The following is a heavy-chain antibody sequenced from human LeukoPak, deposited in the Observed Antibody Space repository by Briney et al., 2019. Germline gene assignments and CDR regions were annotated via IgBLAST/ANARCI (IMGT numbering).Heavy chain of an antibody. J-gene: IGHJ6*02. CDR1: GGSISSGGYS. Sequence: PSETLSLTCAVSGGSISSGGYSWSWIRQPPGKGLEWIGYIYYSGSTNYNPSLKSRVTISVDTSKNQFSLKLSSVTAADTAVYYCARGSLGMDVWGQGTTVTVSS. V-gene: IGHV4-61*08. CDR3: ARGSLGMDV. CDR2: IYYSGST.